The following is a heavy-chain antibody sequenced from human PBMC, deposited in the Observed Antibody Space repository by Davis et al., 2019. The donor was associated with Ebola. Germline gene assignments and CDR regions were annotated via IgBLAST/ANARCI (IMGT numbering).Heavy chain of an antibody. CDR3: ARDDGYTSVWFPGR. D-gene: IGHD6-19*01. J-gene: IGHJ4*02. V-gene: IGHV3-30*09. CDR2: ISYDGSGT. Sequence: PGGSLRLSCAASGFAFSSYALHWVRQAPGKGLEWVSVISYDGSGTYYADSVKGRFAISRDDSKDTLYLQINSLRPEDTAVYYCARDDGYTSVWFPGRWGQGTLVTVSS. CDR1: GFAFSSYA.